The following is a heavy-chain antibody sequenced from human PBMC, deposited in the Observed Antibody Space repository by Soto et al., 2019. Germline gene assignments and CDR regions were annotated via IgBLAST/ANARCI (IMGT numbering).Heavy chain of an antibody. CDR2: INAGNGNT. Sequence: ASVKVSCKASGYTFTSYAMHWVRQAPGQRLEWMGWINAGNGNTKYSQKFQGRVTITRDTSASTAYMELSSLRSEDTAVYYCVRDMDIVVVVAATLGLDYWGQGTLVTVSS. CDR1: GYTFTSYA. CDR3: VRDMDIVVVVAATLGLDY. D-gene: IGHD2-15*01. V-gene: IGHV1-3*01. J-gene: IGHJ4*02.